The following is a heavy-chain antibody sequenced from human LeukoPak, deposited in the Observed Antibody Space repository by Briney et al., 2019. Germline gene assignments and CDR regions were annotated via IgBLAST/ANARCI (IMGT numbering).Heavy chain of an antibody. CDR2: ISAYNGNT. D-gene: IGHD2-2*01. J-gene: IGHJ4*02. CDR1: GYTFTSYG. CDR3: ARNIVVAHKYYFDY. Sequence: GASVKVSCKASGYTFTSYGISWVRQAPGQELEWMGWISAYNGNTNYAQKLQGGVTMTTDTSTSTAYMELRSLRSDDTAVYYCARNIVVAHKYYFDYWGQGTLVTVSS. V-gene: IGHV1-18*01.